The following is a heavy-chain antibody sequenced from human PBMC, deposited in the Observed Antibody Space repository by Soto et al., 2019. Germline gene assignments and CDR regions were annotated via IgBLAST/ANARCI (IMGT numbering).Heavy chain of an antibody. CDR2: ISYNGIT. Sequence: ETXSRTWSDSGGPLNAYYWTCTRQPPGKRLEWLGHISYNGITNYNPSLKSRVTMSVDTSKNQISLKLSSVTVADTAIYYCESDTSGSYETFDYCGQRTLVTVSS. D-gene: IGHD5-12*01. CDR1: GGPLNAYY. V-gene: IGHV4-59*12. CDR3: ESDTSGSYETFDY. J-gene: IGHJ4*02.